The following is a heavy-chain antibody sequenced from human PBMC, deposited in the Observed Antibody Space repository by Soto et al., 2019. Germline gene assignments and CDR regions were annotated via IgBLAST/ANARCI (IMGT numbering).Heavy chain of an antibody. CDR3: ARVGGIVGAPPHDY. Sequence: QVQLQESGPGLVKPSQTLSLTCTVSGGSISSGDYYWSWIRQPPGKGLEWIGYIYYSGSTYYNPSREGRVTISVDTSKNQFSLKLSSVTAADTAVYYCARVGGIVGAPPHDYWGQGTLVTVSS. CDR2: IYYSGST. D-gene: IGHD1-26*01. CDR1: GGSISSGDYY. V-gene: IGHV4-30-4*01. J-gene: IGHJ4*02.